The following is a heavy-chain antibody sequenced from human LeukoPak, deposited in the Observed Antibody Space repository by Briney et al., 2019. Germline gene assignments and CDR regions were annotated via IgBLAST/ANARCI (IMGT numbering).Heavy chain of an antibody. CDR1: GFTFSSYG. CDR3: AKDNWNYVDYYYGMDV. Sequence: GGSLRLSCTTSGFTFSSYGIYWVRQAPGKGLEWVSLISSDGSDKYYADSVKGRFTISRDNSKNTLYLQMNSLRAEDTAVYYCAKDNWNYVDYYYGMDVWGQGTTVTVSS. V-gene: IGHV3-30*12. J-gene: IGHJ6*02. D-gene: IGHD1-7*01. CDR2: ISSDGSDK.